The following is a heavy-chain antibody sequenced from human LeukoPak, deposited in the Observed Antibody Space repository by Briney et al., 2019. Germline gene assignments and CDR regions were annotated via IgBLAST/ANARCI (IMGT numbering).Heavy chain of an antibody. V-gene: IGHV3-7*04. Sequence: GGSLRLSCAASGFTFSSYWMSWVRQAPGKGLEWVANIKQDGSERYYVDSVEGRFTISRDNAKNSLYLQMNSLRAEDTALYYCARAHVAIFGVVEHFDYWGQGTLVTVSS. D-gene: IGHD3-3*01. CDR2: IKQDGSER. J-gene: IGHJ4*02. CDR1: GFTFSSYW. CDR3: ARAHVAIFGVVEHFDY.